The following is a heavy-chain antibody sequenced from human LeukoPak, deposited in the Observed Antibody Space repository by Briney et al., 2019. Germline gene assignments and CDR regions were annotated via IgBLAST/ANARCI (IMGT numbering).Heavy chain of an antibody. D-gene: IGHD1-1*01. CDR2: IYYSGST. Sequence: SETLSLTCSVSGGSISSSSYYWGWIRQPPGKGLEWIGIIYYSGSTYYNPSLKSRVTISADTSKNQFSLKLSSVTAADTAVYYCVRHSCRWTPNFDYWGQGTLVTVSS. CDR3: VRHSCRWTPNFDY. V-gene: IGHV4-39*01. CDR1: GGSISSSSYY. J-gene: IGHJ4*02.